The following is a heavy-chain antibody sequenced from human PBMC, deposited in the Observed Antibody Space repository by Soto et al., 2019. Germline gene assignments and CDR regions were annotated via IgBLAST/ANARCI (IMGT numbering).Heavy chain of an antibody. Sequence: PGGSLRLSCAASGFTFNNFAMHWVRQAPGKGLEWVAFISYDGTYKYYADSVRSRFTVYRDNSKSTLFLQMNSLKFEDTAVYVCANEVDVAFSSLQYGMDVWGQGTTVTVSS. D-gene: IGHD5-12*01. V-gene: IGHV3-30*14. J-gene: IGHJ6*02. CDR3: ANEVDVAFSSLQYGMDV. CDR1: GFTFNNFA. CDR2: ISYDGTYK.